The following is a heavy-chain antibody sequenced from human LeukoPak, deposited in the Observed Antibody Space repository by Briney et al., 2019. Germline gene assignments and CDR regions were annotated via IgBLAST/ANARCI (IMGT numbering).Heavy chain of an antibody. CDR2: IKQDGSET. D-gene: IGHD6-13*01. J-gene: IGHJ6*02. CDR3: ARDPYSSSWSYGMDV. V-gene: IGHV3-7*05. CDR1: GFTFSNYW. Sequence: GGSLRLSCTASGFTFSNYWMSWVRQTPEKGLEWVANIKQDGSETVYVDSVKGRVTISRDNAQSSLYLQMNSLRAEGTAVYYCARDPYSSSWSYGMDVWGQGTTVTVSS.